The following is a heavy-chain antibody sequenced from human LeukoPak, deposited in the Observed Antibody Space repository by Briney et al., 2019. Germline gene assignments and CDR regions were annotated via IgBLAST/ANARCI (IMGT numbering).Heavy chain of an antibody. J-gene: IGHJ3*02. Sequence: SETLSLTCTVSGGSISSYYWSWIRQPPGKGLEWIGYIYYSGSTNYNPSLKSRVTISVDTSKNQFSLKLSSVTAADTAVYYCARGGILTDYLLSIWGQGTMVTVSS. CDR3: ARGGILTDYLLSI. CDR1: GGSISSYY. CDR2: IYYSGST. D-gene: IGHD3-9*01. V-gene: IGHV4-59*01.